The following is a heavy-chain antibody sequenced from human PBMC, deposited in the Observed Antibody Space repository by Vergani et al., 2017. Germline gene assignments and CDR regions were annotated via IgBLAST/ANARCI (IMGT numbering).Heavy chain of an antibody. V-gene: IGHV3-9*01. CDR3: AKCSSTNYGMDV. CDR2: ISWNSGSI. J-gene: IGHJ6*02. Sequence: EVQLVESGGGLVQPGRSLRLSCAASGFTFDDYAMHWVRQAPGKGLEWVSGISWNSGSIGYADSVKGRFTISRDNAKNTLYLQMNSLRAEDTAVYYCAKCSSTNYGMDVWGQGTTVTVSS. CDR1: GFTFDDYA. D-gene: IGHD2-2*01.